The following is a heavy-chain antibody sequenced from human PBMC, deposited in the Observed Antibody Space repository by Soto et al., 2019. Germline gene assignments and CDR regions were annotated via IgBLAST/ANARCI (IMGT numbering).Heavy chain of an antibody. J-gene: IGHJ3*01. V-gene: IGHV1-69*01. Sequence: QVQLVQSGAEVKKPGSSVKVSCKASGGTLNKHAITWVRRAPGQGREWLGGIIPMFGIPNYPQKFQGRVIITADDSTNTSHMELHSLTSDDTAVYYCASGGTSRWLKGAYDVWGQGTMVTVSS. CDR3: ASGGTSRWLKGAYDV. D-gene: IGHD6-13*01. CDR1: GGTLNKHA. CDR2: IIPMFGIP.